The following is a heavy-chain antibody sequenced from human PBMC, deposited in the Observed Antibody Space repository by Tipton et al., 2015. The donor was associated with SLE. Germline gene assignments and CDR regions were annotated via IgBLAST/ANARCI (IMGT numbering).Heavy chain of an antibody. Sequence: TLSLTCIVSGGSISSGRYSWAFFRQPPGRGLAWIGGIYYSGSTYYNPSLKSRVIMSVDTSKNQFSLKLNSVTAADTAGYFCARGDCAVADYWGQGSLVTVSS. V-gene: IGHV4-39*07. CDR3: ARGDCAVADY. J-gene: IGHJ4*02. D-gene: IGHD2-15*01. CDR2: IYYSGST. CDR1: GGSISSGRYS.